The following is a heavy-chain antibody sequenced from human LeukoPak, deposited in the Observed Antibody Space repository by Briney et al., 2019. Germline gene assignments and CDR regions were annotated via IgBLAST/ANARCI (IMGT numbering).Heavy chain of an antibody. V-gene: IGHV4-34*01. CDR1: GGSFSGYY. J-gene: IGHJ6*02. D-gene: IGHD3-3*01. CDR3: AKGPWSGYRTGGMDV. CDR2: INHSGST. Sequence: SETLSLTCAVYGGSFSGYYWSWIRQPPGKGLEWIGEINHSGSTNYNPSLKSRVTISVDTSKNQFSLKLSSVTAADTAVYYCAKGPWSGYRTGGMDVWGQGTTVTVSS.